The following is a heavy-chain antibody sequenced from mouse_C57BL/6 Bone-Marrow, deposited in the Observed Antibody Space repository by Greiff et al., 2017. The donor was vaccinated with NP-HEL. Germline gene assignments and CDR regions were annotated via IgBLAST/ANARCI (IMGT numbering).Heavy chain of an antibody. CDR2: IDPSDSYT. CDR3: ARRGDYYGSSPAWFAY. D-gene: IGHD1-1*01. J-gene: IGHJ3*01. Sequence: VQLQQPGAELVMPGASVKLSCKASGYTFTSYWMHWVKQRPGQGLEWIGEIDPSDSYTNYNQKFKGKSTLTVDKSSSTAYMQLSSLTSEDSAVYYCARRGDYYGSSPAWFAYWGQGTLVTVS. V-gene: IGHV1-69*01. CDR1: GYTFTSYW.